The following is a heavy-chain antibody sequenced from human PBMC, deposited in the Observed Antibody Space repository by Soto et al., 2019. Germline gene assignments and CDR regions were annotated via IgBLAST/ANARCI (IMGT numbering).Heavy chain of an antibody. CDR2: IYYSGST. CDR1: GGSISSYY. CDR3: ARQSQDIVVVPAAHAFDP. J-gene: IGHJ5*02. Sequence: SETLSLTCTVSGGSISSYYWSWIRQPPGKGLEWIGYIYYSGSTNYNPSLKSRVTISVDTSKNQFSLKLSSVTAADTAVYYCARQSQDIVVVPAAHAFDPWGQGTLVTVSS. D-gene: IGHD2-2*01. V-gene: IGHV4-59*01.